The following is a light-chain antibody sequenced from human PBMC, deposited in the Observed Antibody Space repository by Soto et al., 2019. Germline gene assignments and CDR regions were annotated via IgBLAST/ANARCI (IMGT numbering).Light chain of an antibody. CDR1: SGHSSYA. J-gene: IGLJ1*01. CDR3: QPWGTGIKYV. Sequence: QSVLTQSPSASASLGASVKRTCTLSSGHSSYAIAWHQQQPEKGPRYLMKVNSDGSHTKGDGIPDRFSGSSSGAERYLIISSLQSEDEADYYCQPWGTGIKYVFGTGTKLTVL. V-gene: IGLV4-69*01. CDR2: VNSDGSH.